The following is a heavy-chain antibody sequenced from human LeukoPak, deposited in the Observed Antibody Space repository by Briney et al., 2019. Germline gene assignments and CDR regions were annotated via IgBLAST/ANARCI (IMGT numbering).Heavy chain of an antibody. CDR2: IGTAGDT. J-gene: IGHJ6*02. Sequence: GGSLRLSCAASGFTFSSYDMHWVRQATGKGLEWVSAIGTAGDTYYPGSVKGRFTISRENAKNSLYLQMNSLRAGDTAVYYCARDQRYCSSTSCYRQGRGMDVWGQGTTVTVSS. D-gene: IGHD2-2*01. CDR1: GFTFSSYD. V-gene: IGHV3-13*01. CDR3: ARDQRYCSSTSCYRQGRGMDV.